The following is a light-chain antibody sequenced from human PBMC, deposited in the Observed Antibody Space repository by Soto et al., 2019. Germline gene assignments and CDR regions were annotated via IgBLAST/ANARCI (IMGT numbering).Light chain of an antibody. J-gene: IGKJ1*01. CDR3: LQLDSYPRT. Sequence: DIQLTQSPSFLSACVGDRVTITCRASQDISDYLAWYQQKPGKAPNLLIYEASTLQSGVPSRFSGSGSGTEFTLSVSSLQPEDFATYYCLQLDSYPRTFGQGTKVEVK. V-gene: IGKV1-9*01. CDR1: QDISDY. CDR2: EAS.